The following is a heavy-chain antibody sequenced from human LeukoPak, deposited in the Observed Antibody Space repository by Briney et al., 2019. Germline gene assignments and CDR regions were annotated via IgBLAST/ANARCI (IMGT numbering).Heavy chain of an antibody. D-gene: IGHD3-3*01. J-gene: IGHJ6*03. V-gene: IGHV1-8*01. CDR3: ARDQYYDFWTGSGTYYYMDV. CDR1: GYTFTSYD. Sequence: GASVKVSCKASGYTFTSYDINWVRQATGQGLEWMGWMNPNSGNTGYAQKFQGRVTMTRNTSISTAYMELSSLRSEDTAVYYCARDQYYDFWTGSGTYYYMDVWGKGTTVTVSS. CDR2: MNPNSGNT.